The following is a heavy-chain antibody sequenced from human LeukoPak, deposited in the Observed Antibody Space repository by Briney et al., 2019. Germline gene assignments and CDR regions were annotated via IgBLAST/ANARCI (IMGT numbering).Heavy chain of an antibody. CDR3: AKDRNLVEPSYYNYYMDV. Sequence: GGSLRLSCVASGFTFSSYGMHWVRHAPGKGLEWVAVIWYDGTNKYYADSVKGRFTISRDNSKKTLYLQMNSLRVEDTAVYYCAKDRNLVEPSYYNYYMDVWGKGTTVTVSS. J-gene: IGHJ6*03. D-gene: IGHD1-14*01. CDR1: GFTFSSYG. CDR2: IWYDGTNK. V-gene: IGHV3-33*06.